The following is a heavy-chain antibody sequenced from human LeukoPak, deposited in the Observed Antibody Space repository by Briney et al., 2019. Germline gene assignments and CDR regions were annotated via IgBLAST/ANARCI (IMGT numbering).Heavy chain of an antibody. Sequence: GGSLRLSCAASTFTFSTYSMNRVRQAPGKGLEWLSYIWGTSSTIYYADSVKGRFTIPRDNSKNTLYLQMNSLRAEDTAVYYCARHLSGDDIWGQGTMVTVSS. CDR2: IWGTSSTI. V-gene: IGHV3-48*01. J-gene: IGHJ3*02. D-gene: IGHD4-17*01. CDR3: ARHLSGDDI. CDR1: TFTFSTYS.